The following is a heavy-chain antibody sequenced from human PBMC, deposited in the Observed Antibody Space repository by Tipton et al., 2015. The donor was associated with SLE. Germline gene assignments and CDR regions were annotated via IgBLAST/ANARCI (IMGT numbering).Heavy chain of an antibody. CDR2: IYHSGIT. CDR1: GASINSVNW. CDR3: ARVGDVNVVPTRSDRHFDF. Sequence: GLVKPSGTLSLTCAVSGASINSVNWWSWVRQPPGKGLEWIGEIYHSGITNYNPSLKNRVTISVDQSKNHFSLNLNSVTAADTAVYYCARVGDVNVVPTRSDRHFDFWGQGTLVTVSS. V-gene: IGHV4-4*02. D-gene: IGHD5-12*01. J-gene: IGHJ4*02.